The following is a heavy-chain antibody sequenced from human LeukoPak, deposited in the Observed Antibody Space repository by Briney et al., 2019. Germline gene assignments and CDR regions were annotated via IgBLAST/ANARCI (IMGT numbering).Heavy chain of an antibody. CDR3: VKDLRSDFMGVLSRYLSY. Sequence: GGSLRLSCSASGFNFSSFAMHWVGQAPGKGLEYVAAISRNGGSTYYADSVKGRFTISRDNSKNTLYLQMSSLRAEDTAVYLCVKDLRSDFMGVLSRYLSYWGQGTLVTVSS. CDR1: GFNFSSFA. J-gene: IGHJ4*02. V-gene: IGHV3-64D*09. CDR2: ISRNGGST. D-gene: IGHD2/OR15-2a*01.